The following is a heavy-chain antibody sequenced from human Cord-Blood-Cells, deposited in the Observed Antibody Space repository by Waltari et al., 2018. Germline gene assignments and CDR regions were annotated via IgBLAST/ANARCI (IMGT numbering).Heavy chain of an antibody. D-gene: IGHD3-16*01. Sequence: QVQLVESGGGVVQPGRSLRLSCAASGFTFSSCGMPWVRQAPGKGLEWVAVISYDGSNKYYADAVKGRFTISRDNSKNTLYLQMNSLRAEDTAVYYCAKGWGDDAFDIWGQGTMVTVSS. CDR1: GFTFSSCG. V-gene: IGHV3-30*18. CDR3: AKGWGDDAFDI. J-gene: IGHJ3*02. CDR2: ISYDGSNK.